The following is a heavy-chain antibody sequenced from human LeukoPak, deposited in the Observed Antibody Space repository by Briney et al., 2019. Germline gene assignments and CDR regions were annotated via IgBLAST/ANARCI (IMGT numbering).Heavy chain of an antibody. CDR2: IYYSGST. CDR3: ARDLYYYDSSGDYYYYMDV. Sequence: SETLSLTCTVSGGSISSSSYYWGWIRQPPGKGLEWMGSIYYSGSTYYNPSLKSRVTISVDTSKNQFSPKLSSVTAADTAVYYCARDLYYYDSSGDYYYYMDVWGKGTTVTVSS. J-gene: IGHJ6*03. D-gene: IGHD3-22*01. CDR1: GGSISSSSYY. V-gene: IGHV4-39*02.